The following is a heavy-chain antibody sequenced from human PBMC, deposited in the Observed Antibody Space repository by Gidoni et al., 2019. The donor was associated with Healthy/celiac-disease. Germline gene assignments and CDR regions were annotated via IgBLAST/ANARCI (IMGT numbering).Heavy chain of an antibody. V-gene: IGHV3-23*01. J-gene: IGHJ4*02. Sequence: EVQLLESGGGLVQPAGSLRLSCAASGFTFSNYAMSWVRQAPGKGLEWVSAISGSGSSKYYAGSGKGRFTISRDNSKNTLYLQMNSLRAEDTAVYYCAKFSGLWFGELYYWGQGTLVTVSS. CDR1: GFTFSNYA. D-gene: IGHD3-10*01. CDR3: AKFSGLWFGELYY. CDR2: ISGSGSSK.